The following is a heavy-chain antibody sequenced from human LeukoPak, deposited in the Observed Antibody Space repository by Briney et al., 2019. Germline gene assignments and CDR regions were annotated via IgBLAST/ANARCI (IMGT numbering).Heavy chain of an antibody. D-gene: IGHD2-21*02. CDR1: GDSISSSY. CDR3: ARYSAPVTSIDY. Sequence: TSETLSLTCTVSGDSISSSYWSWIRQPPGKTLEWIGYIYYSGSTNYNPSLKSRVIISVDTSKNQFSLRLSSVTAADTAVYYCARYSAPVTSIDYWGQGTLVTVSS. CDR2: IYYSGST. J-gene: IGHJ4*02. V-gene: IGHV4-59*01.